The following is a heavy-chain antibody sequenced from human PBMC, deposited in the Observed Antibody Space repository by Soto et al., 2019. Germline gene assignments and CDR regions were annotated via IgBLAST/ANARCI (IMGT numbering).Heavy chain of an antibody. D-gene: IGHD3-3*01. Sequence: GGSLRLSCAASGFTFSSYGMHWVRQAPGKGLEWVAVISYDGSNKYYADSVKGRFTISRDNSKNTLYLQMNSLRAEDTAVYYCARTQSVHITIFGVVIPGPFDYWGQGTLVTVSS. J-gene: IGHJ4*02. CDR1: GFTFSSYG. CDR3: ARTQSVHITIFGVVIPGPFDY. V-gene: IGHV3-30*03. CDR2: ISYDGSNK.